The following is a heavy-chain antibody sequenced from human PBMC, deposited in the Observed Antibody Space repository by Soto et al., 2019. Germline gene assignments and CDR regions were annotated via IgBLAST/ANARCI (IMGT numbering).Heavy chain of an antibody. V-gene: IGHV1-8*01. J-gene: IGHJ5*02. Sequence: ASVKVSCKASGYSFTNSDVSWVRQATGQGLEWMGWMNPGSGGTGYAQKFQGRVTMTRDISIATAYMELSSLRSDDTAIYYCARMATFGSLNWFDPWGQGTLVTASS. D-gene: IGHD3-16*01. CDR3: ARMATFGSLNWFDP. CDR2: MNPGSGGT. CDR1: GYSFTNSD.